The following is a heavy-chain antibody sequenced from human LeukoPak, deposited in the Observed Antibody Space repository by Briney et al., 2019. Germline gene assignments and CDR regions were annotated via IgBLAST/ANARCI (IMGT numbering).Heavy chain of an antibody. CDR1: GGSISSYY. J-gene: IGHJ6*03. D-gene: IGHD6-13*01. V-gene: IGHV4-4*07. Sequence: SETLSLTCTVSGGSISSYYWSWIRQPAGKGLEWIGRIYTSGSTNYNPSLKSRVTMSVDTSKNQFSLKLSSVTAADTAVYYCARYEVVVVPRIAAASANYYYYYMDVWGKGTTVTVSS. CDR3: ARYEVVVVPRIAAASANYYYYYMDV. CDR2: IYTSGST.